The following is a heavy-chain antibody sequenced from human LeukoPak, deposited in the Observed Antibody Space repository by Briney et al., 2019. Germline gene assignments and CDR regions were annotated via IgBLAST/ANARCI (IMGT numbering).Heavy chain of an antibody. CDR1: GFKFDYYN. J-gene: IGHJ4*02. D-gene: IGHD1-14*01. Sequence: GGSLRLSCAASGFKFDYYNMHWVRQAPGKGLEWVSLITWDGASTYYAESVKGRVTISRDNTKNSLYLQMNSLRTEDTALYYCARSAGPPYFDYWGQGTLVTVSS. V-gene: IGHV3-43*01. CDR3: ARSAGPPYFDY. CDR2: ITWDGAST.